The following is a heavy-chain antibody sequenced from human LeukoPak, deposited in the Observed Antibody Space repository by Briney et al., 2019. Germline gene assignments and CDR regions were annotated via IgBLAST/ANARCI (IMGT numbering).Heavy chain of an antibody. CDR1: GGSFSGYY. J-gene: IGHJ4*02. CDR2: INHSGST. D-gene: IGHD1-7*01. Sequence: PSETLSLTCAVYGGSFSGYYWSWIRQPPGKGLEWIGEINHSGSTNYNPSLKSRVTISVDTSKNQFSLKLSSVTAADTAVYYCARELPALYYFDYWGQGTLVTVSS. V-gene: IGHV4-34*01. CDR3: ARELPALYYFDY.